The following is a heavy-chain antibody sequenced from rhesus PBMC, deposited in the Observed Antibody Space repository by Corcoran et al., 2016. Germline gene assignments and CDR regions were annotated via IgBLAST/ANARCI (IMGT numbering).Heavy chain of an antibody. CDR3: PKRGSGRYFDY. D-gene: IGHD6-25*01. Sequence: EVQLVESGGGLAKPGGSLRLSCAASGFTFSSYWMNWVRQAPGKGLEWVSAINRGGGSTSYAESGTGRFTISSNNPKNTLSLQMNSRRAEDTAVYYCPKRGSGRYFDYWGQGVLVTVSS. CDR2: INRGGGST. CDR1: GFTFSSYW. V-gene: IGHV3S25*01. J-gene: IGHJ4*01.